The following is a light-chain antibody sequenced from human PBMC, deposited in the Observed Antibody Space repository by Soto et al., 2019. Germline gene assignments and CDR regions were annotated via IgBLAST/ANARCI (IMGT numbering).Light chain of an antibody. V-gene: IGLV2-23*01. CDR2: EGS. J-gene: IGLJ2*01. CDR3: CSYAGSSAVV. CDR1: SCDIGSYNL. Sequence: QSALTQPASVSGSPGQPVTISCTGTSCDIGSYNLFSWYQQHPGNATKLMIYEGSKRPSGVSHRFSGSKSGNTASLTSARRQDEDDAYYYCCSYAGSSAVVFGGGTKLTVL.